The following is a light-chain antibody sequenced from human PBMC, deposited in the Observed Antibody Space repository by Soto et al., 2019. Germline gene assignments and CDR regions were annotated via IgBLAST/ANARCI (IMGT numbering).Light chain of an antibody. CDR2: DVS. Sequence: LTQPASVSGSPGQSITISCTGTSSDVGGYNYVSWYQQHPGKAPKLMIYDVSNRPSGVSNRFSGSKSGNTASLTISGLQAEDEAYYYCSSYTSSSTVVFGGGTKLTVL. CDR3: SSYTSSSTVV. V-gene: IGLV2-14*01. J-gene: IGLJ2*01. CDR1: SSDVGGYNY.